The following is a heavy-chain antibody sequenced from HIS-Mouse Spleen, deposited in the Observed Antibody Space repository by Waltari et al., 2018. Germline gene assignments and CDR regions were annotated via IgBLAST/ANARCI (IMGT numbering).Heavy chain of an antibody. CDR3: ASGVVVAATAVHFDY. Sequence: QLQLQESGPGLVKPSETLSLTCTVSGGAISSSSYSWGWIRQPPGKGLEWIGSIYYSGSTYYNPSLKSRVTISVDTSKNQFSLKLSSVTAADTAVYYCASGVVVAATAVHFDYWGQGTLVTVSS. D-gene: IGHD2-15*01. CDR1: GGAISSSSYS. J-gene: IGHJ4*02. CDR2: IYYSGST. V-gene: IGHV4-39*07.